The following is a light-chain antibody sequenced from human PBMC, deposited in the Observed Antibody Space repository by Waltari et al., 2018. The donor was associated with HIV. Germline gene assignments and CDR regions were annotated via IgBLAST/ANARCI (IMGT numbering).Light chain of an antibody. CDR2: WAS. J-gene: IGKJ1*01. CDR3: QQYYSTPWT. V-gene: IGKV4-1*01. Sequence: DIVMTQSPDSLAVSLGERATTNCKSSQSVLSSSNNKNYLAWYQQKPGQPPNVLIYWASTRESGVPDRFSGSGSGTDFTLTISSLQAEDVAVYYCQQYYSTPWTFGQGTKVESK. CDR1: QSVLSSSNNKNY.